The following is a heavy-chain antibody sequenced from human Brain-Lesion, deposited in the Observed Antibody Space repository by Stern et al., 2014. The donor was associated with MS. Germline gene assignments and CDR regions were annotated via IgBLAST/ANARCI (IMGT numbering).Heavy chain of an antibody. D-gene: IGHD4-17*01. CDR1: GGPISSHSYY. Sequence: QLQLQESGPGLVKPSQTLSLTCTVSGGPISSHSYYWSWIRQPAGKGLEWIGLIYASGNTNYTPPLKSRVSIPLDASKTQLPLRLSSVTASDTAVYYCARDYGDLEFDLWGQGTLVTVSS. V-gene: IGHV4-61*02. CDR3: ARDYGDLEFDL. J-gene: IGHJ4*02. CDR2: IYASGNT.